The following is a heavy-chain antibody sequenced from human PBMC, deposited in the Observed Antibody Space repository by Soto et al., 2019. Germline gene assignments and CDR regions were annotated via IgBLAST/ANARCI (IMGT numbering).Heavy chain of an antibody. Sequence: SVSNAWMNWVRQAPGKGLEWVGRIKSKTDGGTTDYAAPAKGRFTISRDDSKNTLYLQMNSLKTEDTAVYYCTTDSMSIFGVVALDYWGQGTLVTVSS. CDR3: TTDSMSIFGVVALDY. CDR1: SVSNAW. D-gene: IGHD3-3*01. CDR2: IKSKTDGGTT. J-gene: IGHJ4*02. V-gene: IGHV3-15*07.